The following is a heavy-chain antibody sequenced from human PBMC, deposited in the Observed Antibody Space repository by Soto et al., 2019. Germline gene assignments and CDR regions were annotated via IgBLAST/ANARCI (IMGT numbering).Heavy chain of an antibody. J-gene: IGHJ6*04. V-gene: IGHV1-69*01. Sequence: QVQLVQSGAEVKKPGSSVQVSCKASGGTFSSYAISWVRQAPGQGLEWMGGIIPISDTTNYAQKFQGIVTITADESTSKAYMELSSLRSEDTAVYYCARSQGSSTSLEIYYYYYYGMDVWGKGTTFTFSS. D-gene: IGHD2-2*01. CDR2: IIPISDTT. CDR1: GGTFSSYA. CDR3: ARSQGSSTSLEIYYYYYYGMDV.